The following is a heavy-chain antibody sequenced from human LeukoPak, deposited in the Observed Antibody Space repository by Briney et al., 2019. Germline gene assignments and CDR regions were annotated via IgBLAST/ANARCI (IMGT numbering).Heavy chain of an antibody. D-gene: IGHD3-22*01. J-gene: IGHJ4*02. CDR3: AHRPHYYNSSGPFDY. CDR1: GFSLSTSGVG. CDR2: IYWDDDE. V-gene: IGHV2-5*02. Sequence: SGPTLVNPTQTLTLTCTFSGFSLSTSGVGVGWIRQPPGKALEWLALIYWDDDERYNPSLKSRLTITKDTSKNQVALTMTNMDPVDTATFYCAHRPHYYNSSGPFDYWGQGILVTVSS.